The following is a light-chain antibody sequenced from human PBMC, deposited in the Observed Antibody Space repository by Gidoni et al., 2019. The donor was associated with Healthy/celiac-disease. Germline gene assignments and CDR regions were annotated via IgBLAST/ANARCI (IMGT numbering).Light chain of an antibody. CDR2: AAS. CDR1: QSISSY. Sequence: DIHMTQSPSSLSASVGDRVTITCRASQSISSYLNWYQQKPGKAPKLLIYAASSLQSGVPSRFSGSGSGTDFTLNISSLQPEDFATYYCQQSDSTPFTFGPGTKVDIK. V-gene: IGKV1-39*01. CDR3: QQSDSTPFT. J-gene: IGKJ3*01.